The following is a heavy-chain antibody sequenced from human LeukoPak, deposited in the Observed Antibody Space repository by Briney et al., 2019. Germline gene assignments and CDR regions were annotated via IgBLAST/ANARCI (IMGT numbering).Heavy chain of an antibody. Sequence: KSSETLSLTCTVSGGSISSGSYYWSWIRRPAGKGLEWIGRIYTSGSTNYNPSLKSRVTISVDTSKNQFSLKLSSVTAADTAVYYCARAARFHSYYYDSSSMGDWGQGTLVTVSS. CDR1: GGSISSGSYY. J-gene: IGHJ4*02. D-gene: IGHD3-22*01. CDR3: ARAARFHSYYYDSSSMGD. CDR2: IYTSGST. V-gene: IGHV4-61*02.